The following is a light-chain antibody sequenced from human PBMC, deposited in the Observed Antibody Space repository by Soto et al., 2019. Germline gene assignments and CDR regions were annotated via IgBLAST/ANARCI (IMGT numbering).Light chain of an antibody. J-gene: IGLJ2*01. CDR3: SSYTSTTTRV. Sequence: QSALTQPASVSGSPGQSITISCIGTSSDVGGYNYVSWYQHHPGKAPKLMIYDVTTRPSGVSNRFSGSKSANTASLTISGLQAEDEADYYCSSYTSTTTRVFGGGTKLTVL. CDR2: DVT. V-gene: IGLV2-14*03. CDR1: SSDVGGYNY.